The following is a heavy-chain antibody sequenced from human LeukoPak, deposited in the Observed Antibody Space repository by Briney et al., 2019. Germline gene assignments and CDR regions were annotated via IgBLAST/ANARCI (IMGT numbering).Heavy chain of an antibody. J-gene: IGHJ4*02. CDR1: GGSISSGSYY. CDR2: IYYTGST. V-gene: IGHV4-61*10. CDR3: ARGLGTTNRNEY. D-gene: IGHD1-26*01. Sequence: SETLSLTCTVSGGSISSGSYYWSWIRQPAGKGLEWIGYIYYTGSTTYNPSLKSRVTILVDTSKNQFSLKLSSVTAADTAVYYCARGLGTTNRNEYWGLGTLVTVSS.